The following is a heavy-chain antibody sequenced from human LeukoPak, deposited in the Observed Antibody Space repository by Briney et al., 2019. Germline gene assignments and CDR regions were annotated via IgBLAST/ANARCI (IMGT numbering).Heavy chain of an antibody. CDR2: IKQDGSEK. CDR1: GFTFTTYW. CDR3: ARAEYSSGWYYFDY. V-gene: IGHV3-7*01. Sequence: TGGSLRLSCAASGFTFTTYWMHWVRQAPGKGLEWVANIKQDGSEKYYVDSAKGRFTISRDNAKNSLYLQMNSLRAEDTAVYYCARAEYSSGWYYFDYWGRGTLVTVSS. J-gene: IGHJ4*02. D-gene: IGHD6-19*01.